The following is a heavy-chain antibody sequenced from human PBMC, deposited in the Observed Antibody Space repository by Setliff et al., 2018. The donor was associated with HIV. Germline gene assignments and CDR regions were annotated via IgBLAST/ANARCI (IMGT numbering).Heavy chain of an antibody. J-gene: IGHJ6*03. V-gene: IGHV3-33*06. CDR3: AKARGGSNSGAAYYIDV. Sequence: PGESLKISCAASGFTFSGYGMHWVRQAPGMGLEWVAVIWYDGSNKYYADSVKGRFTISRDNSKNTLYLQMNSLRAEDTAVYYCAKARGGSNSGAAYYIDVWGKGTTVTVSS. CDR1: GFTFSGYG. D-gene: IGHD1-26*01. CDR2: IWYDGSNK.